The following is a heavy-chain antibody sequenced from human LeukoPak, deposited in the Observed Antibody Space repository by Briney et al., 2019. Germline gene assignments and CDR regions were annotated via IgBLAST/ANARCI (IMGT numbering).Heavy chain of an antibody. V-gene: IGHV3-7*01. CDR2: IKQDGSEK. J-gene: IGHJ4*02. D-gene: IGHD4-11*01. CDR1: GFTFSSYW. Sequence: GGSLRLSCSASGFTFSSYWMSWVRQTPGKGLEWVANIKQDGSEKYYVDSVKGRFTISRDNAKNSLYLQMNSLRADDTAVYYCARTTAGFDYWGQGTLVTVSS. CDR3: ARTTAGFDY.